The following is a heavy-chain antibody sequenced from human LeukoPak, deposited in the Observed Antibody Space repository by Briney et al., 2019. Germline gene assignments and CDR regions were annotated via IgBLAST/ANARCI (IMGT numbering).Heavy chain of an antibody. J-gene: IGHJ4*02. CDR2: IYYSGST. Sequence: SETLSLTCTVSGGSISSSSYYWGWIRQPPGKGLEWIGSIYYSGSTYYNPSLKSRVTISVDTSKNQFSLKLSSVTAADTAVYYCARQGVAPRPPNDYWGQGTLVTVSS. V-gene: IGHV4-39*01. D-gene: IGHD6-6*01. CDR1: GGSISSSSYY. CDR3: ARQGVAPRPPNDY.